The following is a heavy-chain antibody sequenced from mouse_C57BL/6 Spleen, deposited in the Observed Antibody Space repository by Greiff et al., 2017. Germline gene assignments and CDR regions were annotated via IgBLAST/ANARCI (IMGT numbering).Heavy chain of an antibody. V-gene: IGHV1-69*01. J-gene: IGHJ1*03. Sequence: QVQLQQSGAELVMPGASVKLSCKASGYTFTSYWMHWVKQRPGQGLEWIGEIDPSDSYTNYNQKFKGKSTLTVDKSSSTAYMQLSSLTSEDSAVYYCARSRLTGTLYWYFDVWGTGTTVTVSS. CDR2: IDPSDSYT. D-gene: IGHD4-1*01. CDR3: ARSRLTGTLYWYFDV. CDR1: GYTFTSYW.